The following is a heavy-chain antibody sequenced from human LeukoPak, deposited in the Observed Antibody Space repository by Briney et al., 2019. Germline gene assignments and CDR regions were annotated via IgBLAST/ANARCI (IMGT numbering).Heavy chain of an antibody. Sequence: ASVTVSFNASAYTFTSYDINWVRQAPGQGLEWMGWMNPNSGNTGYAQKFQGRVTMTRNTSISIAYMELSSLRSEDTAVYYCARGFRCSGGSCYYFDYWGQGTLVTVSS. J-gene: IGHJ4*02. D-gene: IGHD2-15*01. CDR1: AYTFTSYD. CDR2: MNPNSGNT. V-gene: IGHV1-8*01. CDR3: ARGFRCSGGSCYYFDY.